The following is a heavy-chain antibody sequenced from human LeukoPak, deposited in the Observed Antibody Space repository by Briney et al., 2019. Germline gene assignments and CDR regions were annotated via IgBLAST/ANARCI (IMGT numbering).Heavy chain of an antibody. CDR3: ARELSTGIGYYYMDV. Sequence: GGSLRLSCAASGFTLDDYGMSWVPHAPGKGLEWVSSTNWNGGSTAYADSVKGRFTISRDNAKNSLYLQVNSLRAEDTALYYCARELSTGIGYYYMDVWGKGTTVTVSS. J-gene: IGHJ6*03. CDR2: TNWNGGST. CDR1: GFTLDDYG. V-gene: IGHV3-20*04. D-gene: IGHD2-21*02.